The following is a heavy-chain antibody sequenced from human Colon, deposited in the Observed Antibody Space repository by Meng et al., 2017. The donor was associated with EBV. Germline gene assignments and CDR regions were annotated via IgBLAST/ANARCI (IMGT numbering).Heavy chain of an antibody. CDR2: IHHNGNT. CDR3: ARTAICIGGSCTTWDY. V-gene: IGHV4-4*02. CDR1: GDSLSSANW. J-gene: IGHJ4*02. D-gene: IGHD2-15*01. Sequence: VQLEESGPGLVKPSETLSLTCAVSGDSLSSANWWSWVRQPPGKGLEWIGEIHHNGNTNYNPSLKSRVTISVDKSKNQFVLKVTSVTAADTAVYYCARTAICIGGSCTTWDYWGQGALVTVFS.